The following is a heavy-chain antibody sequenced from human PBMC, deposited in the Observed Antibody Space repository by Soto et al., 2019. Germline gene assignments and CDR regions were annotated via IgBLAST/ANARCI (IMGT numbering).Heavy chain of an antibody. Sequence: GASVKVSCKASGYTFTSYSISWVRQAPGQGLEWMGWISAYNGNTNYAQKLQGRVTMTTDTSTSTAYMELRSLRSDDTAVYYCARGPYCSSTSCYSQRDYWGQGTLVTVSS. CDR2: ISAYNGNT. V-gene: IGHV1-18*01. D-gene: IGHD2-2*01. CDR1: GYTFTSYS. CDR3: ARGPYCSSTSCYSQRDY. J-gene: IGHJ4*02.